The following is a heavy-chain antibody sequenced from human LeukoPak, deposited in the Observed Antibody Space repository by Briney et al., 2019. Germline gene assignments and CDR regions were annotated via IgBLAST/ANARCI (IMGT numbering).Heavy chain of an antibody. CDR1: GYSISSGYY. J-gene: IGHJ2*01. CDR2: IYHSGST. D-gene: IGHD3-9*01. Sequence: SESLSLTCAVSGYSISSGYYWGWIRQPPGKGLEWIESIYHSGSTYYNPSLKSRVTISVDTSKNQFSLKLSSVTAADTAVYYCASLYYDILTGYPEGYFDLWGRGTLVTVSS. V-gene: IGHV4-38-2*01. CDR3: ASLYYDILTGYPEGYFDL.